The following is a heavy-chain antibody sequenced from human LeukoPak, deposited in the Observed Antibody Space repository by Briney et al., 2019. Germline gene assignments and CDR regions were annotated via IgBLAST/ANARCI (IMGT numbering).Heavy chain of an antibody. CDR1: GFTFSCYG. CDR3: AKDLLSGYYYDSSGYYWVPSPSDY. J-gene: IGHJ4*02. Sequence: GGSLRLSCAASGFTFSCYGMHWLRPAPGKGLEWVAVISYDGSNKYYADSVKGRFTISRDNTKNTLYLQMNSLRVEDTAVYYCAKDLLSGYYYDSSGYYWVPSPSDYWGQGTLVTVSS. D-gene: IGHD3-22*01. CDR2: ISYDGSNK. V-gene: IGHV3-30*18.